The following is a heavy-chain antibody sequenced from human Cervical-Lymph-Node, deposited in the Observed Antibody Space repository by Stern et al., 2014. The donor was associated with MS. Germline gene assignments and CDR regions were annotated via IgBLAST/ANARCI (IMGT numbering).Heavy chain of an antibody. Sequence: QLQLQESGPGLVKPSPTLSLTCTVSGGSISSGGYYWSWIRQHPGKGLEWIGYIYYSGSTYYNPSLKSRVTISVDTSKNQFSLKLSSVTAADTAVYYCARDLRYYYDSSGYYYRWFDPWGQGTLVTVSS. J-gene: IGHJ5*02. CDR2: IYYSGST. CDR1: GGSISSGGYY. V-gene: IGHV4-31*03. CDR3: ARDLRYYYDSSGYYYRWFDP. D-gene: IGHD3-22*01.